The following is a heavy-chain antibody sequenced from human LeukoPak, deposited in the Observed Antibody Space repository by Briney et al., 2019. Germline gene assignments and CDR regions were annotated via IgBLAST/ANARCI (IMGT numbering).Heavy chain of an antibody. Sequence: GTSLRLSCAGSGFTFSSYAMDWVRQAPGRGLEWVGDISYDGTYASYTGSVRGRFTISRDNSKNTLYLHMNSLRPEDTAVYYCATESSLSNWGLGTLVTVSS. V-gene: IGHV3-30*04. CDR1: GFTFSSYA. CDR2: ISYDGTYA. D-gene: IGHD6-6*01. CDR3: ATESSLSN. J-gene: IGHJ4*02.